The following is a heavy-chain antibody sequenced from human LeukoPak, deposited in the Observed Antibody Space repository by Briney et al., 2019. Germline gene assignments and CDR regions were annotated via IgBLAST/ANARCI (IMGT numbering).Heavy chain of an antibody. CDR2: IYYSGST. CDR3: ARVTGYRIEDYFDY. CDR1: GGSISSYY. V-gene: IGHV4-59*01. Sequence: PSETLSLTCIVSGGSISSYYWSWIRQPPGKGLEWIGYIYYSGSTNYNPSLKSRVTISVETSKNEFPLKLRSVTAADTAVYYCARVTGYRIEDYFDYWGQGTLVTVSS. J-gene: IGHJ4*02. D-gene: IGHD6-13*01.